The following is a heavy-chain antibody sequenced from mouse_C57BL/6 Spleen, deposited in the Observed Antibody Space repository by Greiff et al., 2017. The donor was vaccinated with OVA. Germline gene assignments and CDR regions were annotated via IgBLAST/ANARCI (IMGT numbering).Heavy chain of an antibody. CDR3: ARHEDYYWYFDV. Sequence: QVTLKESGPGLVAPSQSLSITCTVSGFSLTSYGVHWVRQPPGKGLEWLVVIWSDGSTTYNSALKSRLSISKDNSKSQVFLKMNSLQTDDTAMYYCARHEDYYWYFDVWGTGTTVTVSS. D-gene: IGHD2-4*01. V-gene: IGHV2-6-1*01. CDR2: IWSDGST. CDR1: GFSLTSYG. J-gene: IGHJ1*03.